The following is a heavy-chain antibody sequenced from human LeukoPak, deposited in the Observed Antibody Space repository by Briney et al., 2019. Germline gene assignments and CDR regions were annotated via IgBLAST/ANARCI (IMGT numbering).Heavy chain of an antibody. CDR1: GGSISNHY. CDR2: IYYSGST. D-gene: IGHD3-10*01. CDR3: ARKGRGTGKAFNI. J-gene: IGHJ3*02. Sequence: KPSETLSLTCSVSGGSISNHYWSWIRQPPGKGLEWIGYIYYSGSTNYNPSLKSRVTILVDTSKYQFSLDLSSVTAADTAICYCARKGRGTGKAFNIWGQGTMVAVSS. V-gene: IGHV4-59*11.